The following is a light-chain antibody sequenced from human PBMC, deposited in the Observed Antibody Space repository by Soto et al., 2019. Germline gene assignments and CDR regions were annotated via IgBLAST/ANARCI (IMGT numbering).Light chain of an antibody. J-gene: IGKJ1*01. CDR1: QSLVYSDGNTY. V-gene: IGKV2-24*01. Sequence: DVVMTQTPLSSPVTLGQPASISCRSSQSLVYSDGNTYLSWLQQRPGQPPRLPIYQISHRFSGVPDRFSGSVAGTDVKLKISSVEPEDVGLYFCLQFSHLPRTFGQGTKVEIK. CDR3: LQFSHLPRT. CDR2: QIS.